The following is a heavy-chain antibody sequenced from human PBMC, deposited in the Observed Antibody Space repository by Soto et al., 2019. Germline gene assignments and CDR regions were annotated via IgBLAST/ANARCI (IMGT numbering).Heavy chain of an antibody. J-gene: IGHJ6*02. CDR3: ARNLPRYYYDSSGYYSYYYYGMDV. Sequence: SPTLSLPCAISGDSVSSNSAAWNWIRQSPSRGLEWLGRTYYRSKWYNDYAVSVKSRITINPDTSKNQFSLQLNSVTPEDTAVYYCARNLPRYYYDSSGYYSYYYYGMDVWGQGTTVTVSS. CDR1: GDSVSSNSAA. D-gene: IGHD3-22*01. V-gene: IGHV6-1*01. CDR2: TYYRSKWYN.